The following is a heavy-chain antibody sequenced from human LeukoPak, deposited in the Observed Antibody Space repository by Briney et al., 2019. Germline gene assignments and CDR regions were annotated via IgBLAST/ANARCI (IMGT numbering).Heavy chain of an antibody. D-gene: IGHD4-23*01. V-gene: IGHV4-59*01. CDR2: IENNGRT. J-gene: IGHJ4*02. Sequence: SQTLSLTCIVSGGSITNDYWSWIRQPPGKGLEWIGYIENNGRTEYNPSLMSRITISVDTSKIQVSLMLSPVTAAGTAVYYCARGRYGGYFDCWGQGILVTVSP. CDR1: GGSITNDY. CDR3: ARGRYGGYFDC.